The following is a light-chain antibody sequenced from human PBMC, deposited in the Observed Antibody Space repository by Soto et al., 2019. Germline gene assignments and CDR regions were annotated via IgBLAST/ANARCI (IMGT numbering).Light chain of an antibody. CDR3: SSYTGGNPSYV. CDR2: EVN. Sequence: QSALTQPPSASGSPGHSVTLSCTGTSSDVGGYNYVSWYQQHPGKAPKLIISEVNKRPSGVPDRFSGSKSGNTASLTVSGLQAEDEADYYCSSYTGGNPSYVFGTGTKVTVL. J-gene: IGLJ1*01. CDR1: SSDVGGYNY. V-gene: IGLV2-8*01.